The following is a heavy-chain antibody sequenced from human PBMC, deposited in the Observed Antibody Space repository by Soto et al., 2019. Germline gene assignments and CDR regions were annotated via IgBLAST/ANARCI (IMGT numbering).Heavy chain of an antibody. V-gene: IGHV1-3*01. CDR1: GYTFTSYA. D-gene: IGHD3-9*01. CDR3: ARDWPNYDILTGADY. Sequence: ASVKVSCKASGYTFTSYAMHWVRQAPGQRLEWMGWINAGNGNTKYSQKFQGRVTITRDTSASTAYMELSSLRSEDTAVYYCARDWPNYDILTGADYCGQGPLVTAS. CDR2: INAGNGNT. J-gene: IGHJ4*02.